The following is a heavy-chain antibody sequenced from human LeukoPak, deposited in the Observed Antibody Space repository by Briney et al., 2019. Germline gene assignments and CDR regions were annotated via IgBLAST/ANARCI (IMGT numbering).Heavy chain of an antibody. CDR2: ISYDGSNK. CDR1: GFTSSSYA. V-gene: IGHV3-30*04. D-gene: IGHD3-9*01. CDR3: ARDVYYDILTGLDLYYYYYGMDV. J-gene: IGHJ6*04. Sequence: PGRSLGLSCAASGFTSSSYAMHWVRQAPGKGLEWVAVISYDGSNKYYADSVKGRFTISRDNSKNTLYLQMNSLRAEDTAVYYCARDVYYDILTGLDLYYYYYGMDVWGKGATVTVSS.